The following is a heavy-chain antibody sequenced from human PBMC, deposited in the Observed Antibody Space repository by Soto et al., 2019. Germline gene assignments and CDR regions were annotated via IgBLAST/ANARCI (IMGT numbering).Heavy chain of an antibody. J-gene: IGHJ4*02. CDR2: INTDGSST. CDR1: GFTFSSYW. D-gene: IGHD3-3*01. CDR3: ARAPSGEFDS. Sequence: TGGSLRLSCAASGFTFSSYWMHWVRQAPGKGLVWVSRINTDGSSTTYADSVKGRFSISRDNAKNTLNLQINSLRAEDTAVYYCARAPSGEFDSWGQGTLVTVSS. V-gene: IGHV3-74*01.